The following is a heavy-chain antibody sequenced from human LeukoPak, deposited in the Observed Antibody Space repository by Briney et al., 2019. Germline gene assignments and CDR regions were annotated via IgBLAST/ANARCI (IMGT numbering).Heavy chain of an antibody. CDR3: PRPAYDILTGYYDIIDY. V-gene: IGHV4-59*08. CDR1: GGSISSYY. Sequence: SETLSLTCTVSGGSISSYYWSWIRQPPGKGLEWIGYIYYSGSTNYNPSLKSRVTISVDTSKNQFSLKLSSVTAADTALYYCPRPAYDILTGYYDIIDYWGQGTLVTVSS. CDR2: IYYSGST. J-gene: IGHJ4*02. D-gene: IGHD3-9*01.